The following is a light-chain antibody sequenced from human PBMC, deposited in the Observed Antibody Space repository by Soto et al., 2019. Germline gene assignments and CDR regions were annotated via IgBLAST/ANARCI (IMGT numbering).Light chain of an antibody. Sequence: QSVLTQPPSVSEAPGQRVTISCTGSSSNIGAGYDVHWYQQLPGTAPKLLIYGNTNRPSGVPDRFSGSKSGTSASLAITGLKAEDEADYYCQSYDSSLSGYVFGPGTKLTVL. CDR2: GNT. J-gene: IGLJ1*01. V-gene: IGLV1-40*01. CDR1: SSNIGAGYD. CDR3: QSYDSSLSGYV.